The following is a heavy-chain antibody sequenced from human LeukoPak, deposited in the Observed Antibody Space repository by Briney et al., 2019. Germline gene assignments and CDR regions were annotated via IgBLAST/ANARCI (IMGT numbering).Heavy chain of an antibody. CDR3: AREYYDYVWGSYRFDY. CDR2: IYTSGST. J-gene: IGHJ4*02. Sequence: SETLSLTCTVSGGSISSYYRSWIRQPAGKGLEWIGRIYTSGSTNYNPSLKSRVTMSVDTSKNQFSLKLSSVTAADTAVYYCAREYYDYVWGSYRFDYWGQGTLVTVSS. V-gene: IGHV4-4*07. CDR1: GGSISSYY. D-gene: IGHD3-16*02.